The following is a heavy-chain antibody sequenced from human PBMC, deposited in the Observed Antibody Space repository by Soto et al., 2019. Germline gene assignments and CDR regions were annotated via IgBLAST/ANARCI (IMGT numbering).Heavy chain of an antibody. CDR1: GNTFTNFG. CDR3: ERVIPGAEAWFHP. V-gene: IGHV1-18*01. Sequence: QGQLLQSGVEVKKPGASVKVSCSASGNTFTNFGVTWVRQAPGQGLEWMGWISPYTDDPSYAQKFHGRVTMTIDTSTSTAYLDLRSLTSYDTAVYYCERVIPGAEAWFHPWGQGTLVTVSS. J-gene: IGHJ5*02. CDR2: ISPYTDDP. D-gene: IGHD2-2*01.